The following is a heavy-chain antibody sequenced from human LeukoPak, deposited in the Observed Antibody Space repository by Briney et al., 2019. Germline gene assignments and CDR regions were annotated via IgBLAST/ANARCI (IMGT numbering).Heavy chain of an antibody. V-gene: IGHV3-30*18. CDR3: AKESHAYGGFDY. D-gene: IGHD4-23*01. Sequence: PGGSLRLSWAASGFTFSIYGMHWVRQAPGKGLEWAAVISPDGSSRYHADSMKGRFTISRDNTKNTLYLQMDSLRTEDTAVYYCAKESHAYGGFDYWGQGTQVTVSS. J-gene: IGHJ4*02. CDR2: ISPDGSSR. CDR1: GFTFSIYG.